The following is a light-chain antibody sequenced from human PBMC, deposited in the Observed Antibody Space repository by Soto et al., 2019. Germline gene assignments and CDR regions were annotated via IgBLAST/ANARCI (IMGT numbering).Light chain of an antibody. V-gene: IGLV2-14*01. Sequence: QSVLTQPASVSGSPGQSITISCTGTSSDVGGYNYVSWYQQHPGKAPKLMIYEVSNRPSGVSNRFSGSKSGNTASLTISGLQAEDETYYYCSSYTSSTTWVFGGGTKPPS. J-gene: IGLJ3*02. CDR1: SSDVGGYNY. CDR3: SSYTSSTTWV. CDR2: EVS.